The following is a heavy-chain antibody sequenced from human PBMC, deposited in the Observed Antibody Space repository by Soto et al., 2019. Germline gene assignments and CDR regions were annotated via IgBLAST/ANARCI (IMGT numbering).Heavy chain of an antibody. V-gene: IGHV4-61*01. CDR2: VYYTGVT. D-gene: IGHD3-16*01. CDR3: ARVLDRSWYFDL. Sequence: QVKLEESGPGLVKPSETLSLTCTVSDGSLNTDSSYWTWVRQPPGGGLEYLGYVYYTGVTNYNPSLKSRVTISLDMSKSQFFLTLSSVTPADTATYYCARVLDRSWYFDLWGRGTLVTVSS. CDR1: DGSLNTDSSY. J-gene: IGHJ2*01.